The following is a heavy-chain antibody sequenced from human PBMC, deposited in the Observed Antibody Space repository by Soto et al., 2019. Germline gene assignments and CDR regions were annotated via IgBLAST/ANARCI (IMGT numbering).Heavy chain of an antibody. V-gene: IGHV4-59*01. D-gene: IGHD1-26*01. CDR1: GGSISSYY. CDR3: ARASGSSSYYYYYGMDV. CDR2: MYYSGRN. Sequence: SETLSLTCTVSGGSISSYYWSWIRQPPGKGLEWIGYMYYSGRNKYNPSLKSRVTISGDTSKNQFSLKLSSVTAADTAVYYCARASGSSSYYYYYGMDVWGQGTTVTVS. J-gene: IGHJ6*02.